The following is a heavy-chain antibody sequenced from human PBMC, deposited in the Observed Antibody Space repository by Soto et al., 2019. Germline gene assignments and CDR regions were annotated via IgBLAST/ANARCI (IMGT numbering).Heavy chain of an antibody. CDR3: ARWNGYGDS. Sequence: GGSLRLSCAASGFSISTYGVTWVRQAPGKGLEWVSGFSGSSGNTYYADSVKGRFTISRDNSKNTVYLQMNSLRAEDTAVYYCARWNGYGDSWGQGTLVTVSS. D-gene: IGHD1-1*01. J-gene: IGHJ4*02. CDR1: GFSISTYG. V-gene: IGHV3-23*01. CDR2: FSGSSGNT.